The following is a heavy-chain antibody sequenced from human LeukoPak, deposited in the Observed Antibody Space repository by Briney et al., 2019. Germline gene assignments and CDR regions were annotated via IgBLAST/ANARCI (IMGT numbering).Heavy chain of an antibody. CDR1: GFTFSSYA. V-gene: IGHV3-21*01. Sequence: GGSLRLSCAASGFTFSSYAMSWVRQAPGKGLEWVSSISSSSSYIYYADSVKGRFTISRDNAKNSLYLQMNSLRAEDTAVYYCATDYYDSSGLDAFDIWGQGTMVTVSS. D-gene: IGHD3-22*01. CDR2: ISSSSSYI. CDR3: ATDYYDSSGLDAFDI. J-gene: IGHJ3*02.